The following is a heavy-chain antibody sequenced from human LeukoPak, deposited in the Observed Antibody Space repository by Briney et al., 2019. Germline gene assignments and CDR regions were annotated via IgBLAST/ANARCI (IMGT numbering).Heavy chain of an antibody. V-gene: IGHV3-30*04. J-gene: IGHJ6*03. CDR3: AKDGAMVRGVIPSYYYFYMDV. CDR1: GFTFGDYA. CDR2: ISYDGSNE. Sequence: GSLRLSCITSGFTFGDYAMTWVRQAPGKGLEWVAIISYDGSNEYYADSVKGRFTISRDNSKNTLYLQMNSLRAEDTAVYYCAKDGAMVRGVIPSYYYFYMDVWGKGTTVTVSS. D-gene: IGHD3-10*01.